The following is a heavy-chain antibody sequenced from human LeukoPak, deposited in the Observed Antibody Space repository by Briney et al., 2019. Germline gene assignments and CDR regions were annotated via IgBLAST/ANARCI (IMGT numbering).Heavy chain of an antibody. CDR1: SGSMSSYY. D-gene: IGHD3-22*01. J-gene: IGHJ4*02. V-gene: IGHV4-59*01. CDR3: ARGGSGYPLDY. CDR2: IYYTGVT. Sequence: PETLSISCAVSSGSMSSYYWSWIRQPPGKGLEWIGYIYYTGVTNYSPSLKRRLTISLDTAMKQFSLNLRSVTAADTAMYYCARGGSGYPLDYWGQGTLVTVSS.